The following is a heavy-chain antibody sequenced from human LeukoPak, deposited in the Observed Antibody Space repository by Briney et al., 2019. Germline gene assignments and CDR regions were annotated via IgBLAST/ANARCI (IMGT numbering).Heavy chain of an antibody. J-gene: IGHJ4*02. V-gene: IGHV4-39*07. CDR2: IYYSGST. CDR3: ARVNMVRGVTAVRLLDY. D-gene: IGHD3-10*01. CDR1: GGSISSSSYY. Sequence: PSETLSLTCTVSGGSISSSSYYWGWIRQPPGKGLEWIGSIYYSGSTYYNPSLKSRVTISVDTSKNQFSLKLSSVTAADTAVYYCARVNMVRGVTAVRLLDYWGQGTLVTVSS.